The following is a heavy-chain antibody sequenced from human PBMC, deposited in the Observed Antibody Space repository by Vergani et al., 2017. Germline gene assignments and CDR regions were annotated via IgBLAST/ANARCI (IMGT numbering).Heavy chain of an antibody. CDR2: ISSSSSYI. D-gene: IGHD6-13*01. Sequence: EVQLVESGGGLVKPGGSLRLSCAASGFTFSSYSMNWVRQAPGKGLEWVSSISSSSSYIYYADSVKGRFTISRDNAKNSLYLQMNSLRAEDTAVYYCAREPQYSSSWFPFDPWGQGTLVTVSS. V-gene: IGHV3-21*01. J-gene: IGHJ5*02. CDR3: AREPQYSSSWFPFDP. CDR1: GFTFSSYS.